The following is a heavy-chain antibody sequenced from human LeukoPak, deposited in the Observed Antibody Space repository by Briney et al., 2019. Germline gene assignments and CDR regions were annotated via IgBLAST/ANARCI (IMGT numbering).Heavy chain of an antibody. CDR3: ARDLLEWYFDY. CDR2: IYSGGST. D-gene: IGHD3-3*01. J-gene: IGHJ4*02. Sequence: GGSLRLSCAASGFTVSSTYMSWVRQTPGKGLEWVSVIYSGGSTYYADSVKGRFTISRDNSNNTLYLQMNSLRAEDTAVYYCARDLLEWYFDYWGQGTLVTVSS. CDR1: GFTVSSTY. V-gene: IGHV3-66*01.